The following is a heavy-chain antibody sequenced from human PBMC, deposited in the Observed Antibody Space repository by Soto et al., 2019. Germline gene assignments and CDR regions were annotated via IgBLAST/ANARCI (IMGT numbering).Heavy chain of an antibody. D-gene: IGHD2-2*01. CDR3: AISPIVVVPAGFDY. CDR2: INAGNGNT. CDR1: GYTFTSYA. V-gene: IGHV1-3*01. J-gene: IGHJ4*02. Sequence: ASGKVSCKASGYTFTSYAMHWWRQAPGQRLEWMGWINAGNGNTKYSQKFQGRVTITRDTSASTAYMELSSLRSEDTAVYYCAISPIVVVPAGFDYWGQGTLVTVSS.